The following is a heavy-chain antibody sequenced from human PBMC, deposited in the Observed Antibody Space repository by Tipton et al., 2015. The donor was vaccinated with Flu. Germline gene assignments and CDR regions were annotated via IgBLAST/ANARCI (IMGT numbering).Heavy chain of an antibody. V-gene: IGHV4-61*02. CDR2: IYTSGRT. CDR1: GGSIISGSHY. D-gene: IGHD6-19*01. J-gene: IGHJ4*02. CDR3: ASEEVTYSSGQPIVH. Sequence: TLSLTCLVSGGSIISGSHYWSWIRQPAGKGLEWIGRIYTSGRTDYNPSLKSRITISVDTSNNLFSLNLRSVTAADTAVYYCASEEVTYSSGQPIVHWGQGTLVTVSS.